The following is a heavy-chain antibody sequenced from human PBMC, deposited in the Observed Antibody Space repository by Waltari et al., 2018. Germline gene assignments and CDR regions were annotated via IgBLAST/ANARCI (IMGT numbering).Heavy chain of an antibody. D-gene: IGHD3-22*01. J-gene: IGHJ5*02. Sequence: QVQLVQSGAEVKKPGASVKVSCKVSGYTLTELSMHWVRQAPGKGLEWMGGFEPEDGETIYAQKFQGRVTMTEDTSTDTAYMELSSLRSEDTAVYYCATALPGSGYSSGWFDPWGQGTLVTVSS. V-gene: IGHV1-24*01. CDR3: ATALPGSGYSSGWFDP. CDR1: GYTLTELS. CDR2: FEPEDGET.